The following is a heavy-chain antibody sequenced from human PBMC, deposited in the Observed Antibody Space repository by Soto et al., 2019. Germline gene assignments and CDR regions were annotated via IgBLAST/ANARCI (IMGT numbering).Heavy chain of an antibody. Sequence: SVKVSGKASGVTFSSYAISWVRQAPGQGLEWMGGIIPIFGTANYAQKFQGRVTITADKSTSTAYMELSSLRSEDTAVYYCARDPGVGRFDPWGQGTLVTVSS. CDR2: IIPIFGTA. D-gene: IGHD2-8*01. J-gene: IGHJ5*02. CDR3: ARDPGVGRFDP. CDR1: GVTFSSYA. V-gene: IGHV1-69*06.